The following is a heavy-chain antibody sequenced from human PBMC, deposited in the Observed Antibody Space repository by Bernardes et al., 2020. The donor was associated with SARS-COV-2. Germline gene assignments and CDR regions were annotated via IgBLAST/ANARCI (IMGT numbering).Heavy chain of an antibody. Sequence: GGSLRLSCAASGFTFSSYSMNWVRQAPGKGLEWVSYISSSSSTIYYADSVKGRFTISRDNAKNSLYLQMNSLRAEDTAVYYCARGIDFWSGYTQNAADYWGQGTLVTVSS. CDR3: ARGIDFWSGYTQNAADY. CDR2: ISSSSSTI. J-gene: IGHJ4*02. V-gene: IGHV3-48*04. D-gene: IGHD3-3*01. CDR1: GFTFSSYS.